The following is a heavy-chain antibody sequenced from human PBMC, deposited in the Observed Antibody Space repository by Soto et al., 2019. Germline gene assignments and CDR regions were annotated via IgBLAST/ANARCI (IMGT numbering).Heavy chain of an antibody. CDR2: ISYSGST. D-gene: IGHD2-15*01. CDR3: ARHPGYCSGYGCYGYYTMYG. V-gene: IGHV4-39*01. J-gene: IGHJ6*04. Sequence: SETLSLTCTVSGGSISSDSYYWGWIRQSPEKGLEWIASISYSGSTYYNPSLKSRVTISVDTSKNQFSLELTSVTAADTAVYFCARHPGYCSGYGCYGYYTMYGWGKGSTVTVAS. CDR1: GGSISSDSYY.